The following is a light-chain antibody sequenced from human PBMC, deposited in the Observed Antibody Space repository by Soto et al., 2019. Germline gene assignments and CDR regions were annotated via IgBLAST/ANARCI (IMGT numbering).Light chain of an antibody. CDR1: QSISSY. CDR3: QHSYSTRLT. J-gene: IGKJ4*01. CDR2: AAS. V-gene: IGKV1-39*01. Sequence: DIQMTQSPSSLSASVGDRVTITCRASQSISSYLNWYQQKPGKAPKLLIYAASSLQSGVPSRFSGSGSGTDFTLTISSLQPEFFATYYCQHSYSTRLTFVGGTKLDIK.